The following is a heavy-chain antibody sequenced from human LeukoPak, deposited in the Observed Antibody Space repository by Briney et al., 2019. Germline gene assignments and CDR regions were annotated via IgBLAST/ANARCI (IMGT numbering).Heavy chain of an antibody. CDR2: IRYDGSNK. J-gene: IGHJ2*01. Sequence: GGSLRLSCAASGFTFSSYGMHWVRQAPGKGLEWVAFIRYDGSNKYYADSVKGRFTISRDNSKNTLYLQMNSLRAEDTAVYYCAKAHGYYYDIGCSPWYCVFWGRGTLVTVSS. V-gene: IGHV3-30*02. D-gene: IGHD3-22*01. CDR1: GFTFSSYG. CDR3: AKAHGYYYDIGCSPWYCVF.